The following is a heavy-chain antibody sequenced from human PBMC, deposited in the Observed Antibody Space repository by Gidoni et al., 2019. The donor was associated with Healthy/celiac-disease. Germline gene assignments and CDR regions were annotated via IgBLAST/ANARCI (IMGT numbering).Heavy chain of an antibody. CDR3: ARGGTYYYGSGRKWAFDI. V-gene: IGHV3-48*01. CDR2: ISSSSSTI. CDR1: GFTFSSYS. D-gene: IGHD3-10*01. Sequence: EVQLVESGGGLVQPGGSLRLSCAASGFTFSSYSMNWVRQAPGKGLEWVSYISSSSSTIYYADSVKVRFTISRYNAKNSLYLQMNSLRAEYTAVYYCARGGTYYYGSGRKWAFDIWGQGTMVTVSS. J-gene: IGHJ3*02.